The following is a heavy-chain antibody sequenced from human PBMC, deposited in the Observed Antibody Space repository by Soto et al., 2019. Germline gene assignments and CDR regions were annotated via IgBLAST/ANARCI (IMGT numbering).Heavy chain of an antibody. D-gene: IGHD2-15*01. CDR2: IATTVSGT. CDR3: AKDQFQGSGVFDGFEI. Sequence: GGALRLSCAASGFTLSNYAMSWVRQAPGKGLEWVSTIATTVSGTYYADSVKGRFTISRDNSNNMLFLQMNSLRADDTAVYYCAKDQFQGSGVFDGFEIWGQGTKVTVSS. J-gene: IGHJ3*02. CDR1: GFTLSNYA. V-gene: IGHV3-23*01.